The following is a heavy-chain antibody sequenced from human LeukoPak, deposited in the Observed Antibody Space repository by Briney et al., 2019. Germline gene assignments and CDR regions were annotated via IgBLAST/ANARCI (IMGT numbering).Heavy chain of an antibody. V-gene: IGHV1-2*06. D-gene: IGHD3-16*01. Sequence: ASVKVSCKTSGYTFIDYYIHWIRQDPGQGLEWMGRINPTTGGTDFAQKFQGKVSMTRDTSISTAYMELSRLGSDDTAVYYCATLGEDNTDTPFDYWGQGTLVTVSS. CDR3: ATLGEDNTDTPFDY. CDR1: GYTFIDYY. CDR2: INPTTGGT. J-gene: IGHJ4*02.